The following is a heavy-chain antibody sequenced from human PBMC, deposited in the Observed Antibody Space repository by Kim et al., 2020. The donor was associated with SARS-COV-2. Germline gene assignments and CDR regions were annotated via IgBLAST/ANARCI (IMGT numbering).Heavy chain of an antibody. D-gene: IGHD3-3*01. CDR3: ARDRFFSY. CDR2: SGGP. J-gene: IGHJ4*02. V-gene: IGHV4-59*01. Sequence: SGGPNHNPSPKSRVTISLDTSKNQFSLKLSSVTAADTAVYYCARDRFFSYWGQGALVTVSS.